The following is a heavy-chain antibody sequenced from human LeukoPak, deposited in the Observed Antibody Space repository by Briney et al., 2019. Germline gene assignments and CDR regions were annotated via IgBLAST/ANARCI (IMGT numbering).Heavy chain of an antibody. Sequence: ASVKVSCKASGYTFTSYGISWVRQAPGQGLEWMGWISAYNGNTNYAQKLQGRVTMTTDTSTSTAYMELRSLRSEDTAVYYCATDPRDSSGYTFDYWGQGTLVTVSS. CDR2: ISAYNGNT. D-gene: IGHD3-22*01. CDR3: ATDPRDSSGYTFDY. J-gene: IGHJ4*02. V-gene: IGHV1-18*01. CDR1: GYTFTSYG.